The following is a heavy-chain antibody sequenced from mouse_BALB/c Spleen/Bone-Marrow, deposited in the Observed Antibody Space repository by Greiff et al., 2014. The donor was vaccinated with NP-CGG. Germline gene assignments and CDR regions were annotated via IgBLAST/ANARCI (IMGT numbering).Heavy chain of an antibody. D-gene: IGHD2-14*01. J-gene: IGHJ2*01. Sequence: VHVKQSGAELVKPGASVKLSCTTSGFNIKDTYIHWVKRRPEQGLDWIGRIDPADDTTIYDQKFQDKATITTDTSSSMAYLHLSSLTSEDSAVYFCSIGTRYYFDYWGQGTTLTVSS. CDR2: IDPADDTT. V-gene: IGHV14-3*02. CDR1: GFNIKDTY. CDR3: SIGTRYYFDY.